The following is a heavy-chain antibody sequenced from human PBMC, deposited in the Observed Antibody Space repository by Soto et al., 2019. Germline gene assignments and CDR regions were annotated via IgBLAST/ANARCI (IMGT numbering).Heavy chain of an antibody. J-gene: IGHJ4*02. CDR2: INSDGTRI. Sequence: SGGSLRLSCAASGFTFTNYRIHWVRQAPGKGLVWVARINSDGTRINYADSVKGRFTISRDNAKNTVFLQMNSLRDEDSAVYFCARAGDWNYVQDFWGQGTLVTSPQ. CDR3: ARAGDWNYVQDF. D-gene: IGHD1-7*01. CDR1: GFTFTNYR. V-gene: IGHV3-74*01.